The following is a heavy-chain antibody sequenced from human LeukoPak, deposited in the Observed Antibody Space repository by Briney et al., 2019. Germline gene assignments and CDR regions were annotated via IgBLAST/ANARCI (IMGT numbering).Heavy chain of an antibody. CDR2: ISGSGGST. Sequence: QPGGSLRLSCAASGFTFSSYAMSWVRQAPGKGLEWVSAISGSGGSTYYADSVKGRFTISRDSSKNTLYLQMNGLRAEDTAIYYCARAGIRVTMRMFDSWGQGTLITVSS. V-gene: IGHV3-23*01. CDR1: GFTFSSYA. J-gene: IGHJ4*02. D-gene: IGHD3-3*01. CDR3: ARAGIRVTMRMFDS.